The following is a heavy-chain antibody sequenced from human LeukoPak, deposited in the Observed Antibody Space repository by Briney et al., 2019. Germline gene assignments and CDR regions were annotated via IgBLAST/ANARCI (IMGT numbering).Heavy chain of an antibody. CDR2: MNPNSGNT. Sequence: ASVKVSCKASGGTFSSYTISWVRQATGQGLEWMGWMNPNSGNTGYAQKFQGRVTMTRNTSISTAYMELSSPRSEDTAVYYCVSYWYYYDSSGYPRDYWGQGTLVTVSS. CDR3: VSYWYYYDSSGYPRDY. CDR1: GGTFSSYT. D-gene: IGHD3-22*01. J-gene: IGHJ4*02. V-gene: IGHV1-8*02.